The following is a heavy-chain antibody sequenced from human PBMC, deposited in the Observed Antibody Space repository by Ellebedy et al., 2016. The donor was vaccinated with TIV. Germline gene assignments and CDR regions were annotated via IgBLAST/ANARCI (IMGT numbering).Heavy chain of an antibody. CDR3: INWRGRGYYYMDV. CDR1: GFTFGDYG. CDR2: IRSKGYGGTT. D-gene: IGHD3-22*01. J-gene: IGHJ6*03. Sequence: GESLKISCTASGFTFGDYGMSWFRQAPGRGLEWVGFIRSKGYGGTTEYAAAVKGLFTISRDDSKSIDYLQMNILKTEDKDVYNCINWRGRGYYYMDVWGKGTTVTVSS. V-gene: IGHV3-49*03.